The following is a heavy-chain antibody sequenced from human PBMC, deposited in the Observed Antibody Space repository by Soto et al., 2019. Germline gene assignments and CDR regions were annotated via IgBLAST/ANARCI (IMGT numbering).Heavy chain of an antibody. V-gene: IGHV4-59*01. CDR2: IYYTGSS. J-gene: IGHJ2*01. Sequence: PSETLSLTCNVSGGAINSDYWTWIRQPPGKGLEWIGYIYYTGSSNHNPSLSGRVSMSIDTSRNQFSLKLRSVTTADTAVYYCGRGWHFYLRGRGTLVTVSS. CDR1: GGAINSDY. CDR3: GRGWHFYL.